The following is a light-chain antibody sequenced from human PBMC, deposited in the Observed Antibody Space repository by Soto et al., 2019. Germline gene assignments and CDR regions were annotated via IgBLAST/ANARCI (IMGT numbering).Light chain of an antibody. CDR2: GAS. CDR1: RSISSTY. Sequence: EIVLTQSPGTLSLSPGERATLSCRASRSISSTYLAWYQQKPGQAPRLLIYGASSRATGIPDRFSGSGSGKDFTLTISRLEPEDFAVYYCQQYGSSSFTFGPGTKVDIK. CDR3: QQYGSSSFT. V-gene: IGKV3-20*01. J-gene: IGKJ3*01.